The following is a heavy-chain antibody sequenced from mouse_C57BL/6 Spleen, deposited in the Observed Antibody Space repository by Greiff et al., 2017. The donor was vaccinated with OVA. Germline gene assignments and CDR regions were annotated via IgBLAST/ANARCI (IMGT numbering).Heavy chain of an antibody. J-gene: IGHJ4*01. CDR2: INPSNGGT. V-gene: IGHV1-53*01. D-gene: IGHD1-1*01. CDR1: GYTFTSYW. CDR3: ARWDTTVVEDAMDY. Sequence: QVQLQQSGTELVKPGASVKLSCKASGYTFTSYWMHWVKQRPGQGLEWIGNINPSNGGTNYNDKFKSKATLTVDKSSSTAYMQLSSLTSEDSAVYYCARWDTTVVEDAMDYWGQGTSVTVSS.